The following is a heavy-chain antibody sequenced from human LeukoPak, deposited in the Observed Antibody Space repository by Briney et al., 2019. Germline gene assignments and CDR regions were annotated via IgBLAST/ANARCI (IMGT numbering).Heavy chain of an antibody. CDR3: ARSSFLGKSFYYMDV. CDR2: IIPIFGTA. J-gene: IGHJ6*03. Sequence: SVKVSCKASGGTFSSYAISWLRQAPGQGLEWMGGIIPIFGTANYAQKFQGRVTITTDESTSTAYMELSSLRSEDTAVYYCARSSFLGKSFYYMDVWGKGTTVTVSS. V-gene: IGHV1-69*05. CDR1: GGTFSSYA. D-gene: IGHD6-13*01.